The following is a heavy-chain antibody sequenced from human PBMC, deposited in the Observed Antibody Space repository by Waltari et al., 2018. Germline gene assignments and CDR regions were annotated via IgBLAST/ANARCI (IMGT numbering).Heavy chain of an antibody. CDR2: INPNRGGT. CDR1: GYTFTGYY. Sequence: QVQLVQSGAEVKKPGASVKVSCKASGYTFTGYYMHWVRQAPGQGLEWMGRINPNRGGTNYAQKFQGRVTMTRDTSISTAYMELSRLRSDDTAVYYCARVYDRLNAFDIWGQGTMVTVSS. CDR3: ARVYDRLNAFDI. D-gene: IGHD3-16*01. V-gene: IGHV1-2*06. J-gene: IGHJ3*02.